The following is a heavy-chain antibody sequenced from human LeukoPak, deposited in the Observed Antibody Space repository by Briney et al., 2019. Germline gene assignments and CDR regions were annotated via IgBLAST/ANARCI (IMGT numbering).Heavy chain of an antibody. CDR2: IKQDGSEI. CDR1: AFTFSSYW. V-gene: IGHV3-7*01. Sequence: GGSLRLSSAASAFTFSSYWMSWVRQAAGKGLEWVANIKQDGSEIYYVDSVKGRFTISRDNAKNSLYLQMNSLRAEDTAVYYCARGRIFRVLIYCGQGTLVTVSS. J-gene: IGHJ4*02. D-gene: IGHD3-3*02. CDR3: ARGRIFRVLIY.